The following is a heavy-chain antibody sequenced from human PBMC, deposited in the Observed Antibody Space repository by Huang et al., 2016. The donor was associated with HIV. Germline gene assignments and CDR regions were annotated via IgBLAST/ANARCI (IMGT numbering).Heavy chain of an antibody. Sequence: QVQLVQSGAEVKKPGASVKVSCKASGYTFRNYGISWVRQAPGQGLGWVGWSSGYNGNTNYVHKPQGRLTMTTDTSTRTADMELRSLRSDDTAVYYCARDVRSMQGGLFDYWGQGTLVTVSS. J-gene: IGHJ4*02. D-gene: IGHD3-16*01. CDR2: SSGYNGNT. CDR3: ARDVRSMQGGLFDY. CDR1: GYTFRNYG. V-gene: IGHV1-18*04.